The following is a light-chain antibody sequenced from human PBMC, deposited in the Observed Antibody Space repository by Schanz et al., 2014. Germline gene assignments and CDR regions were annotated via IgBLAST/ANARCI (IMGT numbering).Light chain of an antibody. V-gene: IGKV3-11*01. CDR3: QQRSNWPPLT. Sequence: IAVTQSPATLSVSPGERATLSCRASQSVSSNLAWYQQKPGQAPRLLIYDASNRATGIPARFSASGSGTDFTLTISSLEPEDFAVYYCQQRSNWPPLTFGGGTKVEIK. CDR1: QSVSSN. CDR2: DAS. J-gene: IGKJ4*01.